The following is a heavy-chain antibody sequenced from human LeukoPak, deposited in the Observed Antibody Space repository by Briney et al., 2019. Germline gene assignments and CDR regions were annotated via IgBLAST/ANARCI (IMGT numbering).Heavy chain of an antibody. CDR2: LRGNGDT. CDR3: GGAGWFSAADAVC. Sequence: GGSLRLSCAASGISFTNYAMSWVRQAPARGLEWVSSLRGNGDTFYADSVKGRFTLSRDDSRNIVYLQLHNLRVDDTATYYCGGAGWFSAADAVCWGGETKVTVSS. CDR1: GISFTNYA. V-gene: IGHV3-23*01. D-gene: IGHD6-19*01. J-gene: IGHJ4*02.